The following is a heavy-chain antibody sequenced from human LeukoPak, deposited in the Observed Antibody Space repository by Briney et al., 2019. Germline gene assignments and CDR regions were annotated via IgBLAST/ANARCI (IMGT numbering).Heavy chain of an antibody. CDR2: ISYDGSNK. CDR3: AKDSRVGATVSDAFDI. D-gene: IGHD1-26*01. CDR1: GFTFSSYA. Sequence: GGSLRLSCAASGFTFSSYAMHWVRQAPGKGLEWVAVISYDGSNKYYADSVKGRFTISRDNSKNTLYLQMNSLRAEDTAVYYCAKDSRVGATVSDAFDIWGQGTMVTVSS. J-gene: IGHJ3*02. V-gene: IGHV3-30*04.